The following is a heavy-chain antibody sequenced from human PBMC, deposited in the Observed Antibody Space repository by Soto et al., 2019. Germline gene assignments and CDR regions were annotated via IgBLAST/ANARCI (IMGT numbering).Heavy chain of an antibody. J-gene: IGHJ1*01. CDR3: ARGSRGAYDFWSGLEWGYFQR. D-gene: IGHD3-3*01. Sequence: SETLSLTCAVYGGSFSGYYWSWIRQPPGKGLEWIGEINHSGSTNYNPSLKSRVTISVDTSKNQFSLKLSSVTAADTAVYYCARGSRGAYDFWSGLEWGYFQRWGQGTMVTVSS. CDR2: INHSGST. V-gene: IGHV4-34*01. CDR1: GGSFSGYY.